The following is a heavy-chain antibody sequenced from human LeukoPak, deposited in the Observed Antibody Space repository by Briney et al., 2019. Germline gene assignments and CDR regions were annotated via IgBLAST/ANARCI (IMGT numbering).Heavy chain of an antibody. CDR1: GFTFSNYA. CDR2: ISGSRGTT. J-gene: IGHJ3*01. Sequence: GGSLRLSCAASGFTFSNYAMGWVRQAPGKGLEWVSSISGSRGTTYYADSVMGRFSISRDNPKSTVSLQMSSLRAEDAALYYCVRDLHWGGFDVWGQGTMVTVSS. CDR3: VRDLHWGGFDV. D-gene: IGHD7-27*01. V-gene: IGHV3-23*01.